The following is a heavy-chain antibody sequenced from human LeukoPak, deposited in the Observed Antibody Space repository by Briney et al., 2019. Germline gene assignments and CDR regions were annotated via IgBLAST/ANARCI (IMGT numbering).Heavy chain of an antibody. V-gene: IGHV3-23*01. CDR2: ISGSGGST. Sequence: GGSLRLSCAASGFTFSSYAMSWVRQAPGKGLEWVSAISGSGGSTYYADSVKGRFTISRDNAKNSLYLQMNSLRAEDTAGYYCARDLMGIAYRGAFYYWGQGTLVTVSS. J-gene: IGHJ4*02. CDR3: ARDLMGIAYRGAFYY. CDR1: GFTFSSYA. D-gene: IGHD6-13*01.